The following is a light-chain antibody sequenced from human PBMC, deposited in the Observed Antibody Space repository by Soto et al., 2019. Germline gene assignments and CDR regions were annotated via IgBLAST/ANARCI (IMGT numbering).Light chain of an antibody. Sequence: DIQMTQSPSTLSASVGDRVTISCRASQTIDSWLAWYQQRPGKPPNLLIYKASTLASGVPSRFSGSGSGTEFTLTFNSLQPDDFATYYCQQYHIYSGTFGQGTKVDI. V-gene: IGKV1-5*03. J-gene: IGKJ1*01. CDR1: QTIDSW. CDR2: KAS. CDR3: QQYHIYSGT.